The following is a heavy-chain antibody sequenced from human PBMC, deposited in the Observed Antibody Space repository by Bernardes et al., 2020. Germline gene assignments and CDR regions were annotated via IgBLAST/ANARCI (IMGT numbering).Heavy chain of an antibody. CDR3: ARASSGDYPNR. V-gene: IGHV3-53*01. CDR1: GFTVSSTY. D-gene: IGHD3-22*01. Sequence: GGSLRLSCAASGFTVSSTYMSWVRQAPGKGLEWVSVIYTGGGTYYADSVKGRFTISRDNSKNTLYLQMNSLRAEDTAVYYCARASSGDYPNRWGKGTLVTVSS. J-gene: IGHJ4*02. CDR2: IYTGGGT.